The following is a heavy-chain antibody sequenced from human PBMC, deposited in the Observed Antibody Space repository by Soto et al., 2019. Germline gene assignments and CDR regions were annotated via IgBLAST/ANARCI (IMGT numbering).Heavy chain of an antibody. CDR3: ARATGRGVIPTAILAPYY. D-gene: IGHD2-2*01. CDR1: GGSISSGGYY. Sequence: QVQLQESGPGLVKPSQTLSLTCTVSGGSISSGGYYWSWIRQHPGKGLEWIGYIYYSGSTYYNPSLKSRVTILVDTSKNQFSLKLSFVTAADTAVYYCARATGRGVIPTAILAPYYWGQGTLVTVSS. V-gene: IGHV4-31*03. J-gene: IGHJ4*02. CDR2: IYYSGST.